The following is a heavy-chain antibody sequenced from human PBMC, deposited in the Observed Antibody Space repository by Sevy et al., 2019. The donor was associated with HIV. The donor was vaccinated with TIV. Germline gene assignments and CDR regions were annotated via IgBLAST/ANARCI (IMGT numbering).Heavy chain of an antibody. CDR3: ARDELYYYGSGSYPKRGFQH. Sequence: GGCLRLSCAASGFTFSSYGMHWVRQAPGKGLEWVAVIWYDGSNKYYADSVKGRFTISRDNSKNTLYLQMNSLRAEDTAVYYCARDELYYYGSGSYPKRGFQHWGQGTLVTVSS. D-gene: IGHD3-10*01. J-gene: IGHJ1*01. V-gene: IGHV3-33*01. CDR1: GFTFSSYG. CDR2: IWYDGSNK.